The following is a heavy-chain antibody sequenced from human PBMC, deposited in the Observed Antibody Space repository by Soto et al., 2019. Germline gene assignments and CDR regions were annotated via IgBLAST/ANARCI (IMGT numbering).Heavy chain of an antibody. CDR2: LGHSGSDT. D-gene: IGHD1-1*01. CDR1: GGSISSSN. CDR3: AKEQLERRFGFDS. J-gene: IGHJ4*02. Sequence: ETLSLTCAVSGGSISSSNLWSWVRQAPGKGLEWVSGLGHSGSDTYYADSVKGRFTISRDNSKNTLDLQMNSLRTEDTAIYYCAKEQLERRFGFDSWGQGALVTVSS. V-gene: IGHV3-23*01.